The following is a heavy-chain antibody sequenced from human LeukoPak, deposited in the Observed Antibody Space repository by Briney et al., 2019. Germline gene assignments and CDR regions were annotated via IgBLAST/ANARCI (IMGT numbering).Heavy chain of an antibody. CDR1: GGSISSGGYY. J-gene: IGHJ6*02. CDR3: ASSYYDFWSGYLYYYYGVDV. CDR2: IYYSGST. D-gene: IGHD3-3*01. Sequence: SETLSLTCTVSGGSISSGGYYWSWIRQHPGKGLEWIGYIYYSGSTYYNPSLKSRVTVSVDTSKNQFSLKLSSVTAADTAVYYCASSYYDFWSGYLYYYYGVDVWGQGTTVTVSS. V-gene: IGHV4-31*03.